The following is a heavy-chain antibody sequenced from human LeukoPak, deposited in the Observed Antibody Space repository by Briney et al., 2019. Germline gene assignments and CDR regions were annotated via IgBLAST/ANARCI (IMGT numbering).Heavy chain of an antibody. Sequence: GGSLRLSCAASGFTFSSYAMSWVRQAPGKGLEWVSAISGSGGSTDYAAPVKGRFTISRDDSKNTLYLQMNSLKTEDTAVYYCTSTLGYWGQGTLVTVSS. CDR3: TSTLGY. CDR1: GFTFSSYA. V-gene: IGHV3-23*01. J-gene: IGHJ4*02. D-gene: IGHD2/OR15-2a*01. CDR2: ISGSGGST.